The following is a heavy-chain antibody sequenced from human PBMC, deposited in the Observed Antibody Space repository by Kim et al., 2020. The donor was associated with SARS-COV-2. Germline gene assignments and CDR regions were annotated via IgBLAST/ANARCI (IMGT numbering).Heavy chain of an antibody. J-gene: IGHJ4*02. Sequence: DSVKGRFTISRDNAKNSLYLQMNGLRAEDTAVYYCARDIAKGYSGSYFGYWGQGTLVTVSS. D-gene: IGHD1-26*01. CDR3: ARDIAKGYSGSYFGY. V-gene: IGHV3-21*01.